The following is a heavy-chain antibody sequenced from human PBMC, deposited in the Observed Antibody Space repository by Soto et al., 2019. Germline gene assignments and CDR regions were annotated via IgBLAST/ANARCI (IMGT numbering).Heavy chain of an antibody. V-gene: IGHV4-4*07. CDR2: IYTKERT. Sequence: PSETLSLTCTVSGGSITNYYWSWIRQPAGKELEWIGRIYTKERTNYNLSFRNRVTMSVDTSKNQFSLKLDAVTAADTAVYYCARDDYKDGGNNWFDTWGQGTLVTVSS. D-gene: IGHD3-16*01. CDR3: ARDDYKDGGNNWFDT. CDR1: GGSITNYY. J-gene: IGHJ5*02.